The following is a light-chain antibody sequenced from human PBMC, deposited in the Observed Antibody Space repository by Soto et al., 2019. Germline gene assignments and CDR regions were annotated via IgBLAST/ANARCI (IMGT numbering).Light chain of an antibody. J-gene: IGKJ1*01. CDR1: QSVGSN. CDR3: QQYNNWPTWT. Sequence: EIVMTQSPATLSVSPGERVTLSCRARQSVGSNLAWYQQKPGQAPRLLIYGTSTRATGIPARFSGSGSETEFTLTISSLQAEDSAVYFCQQYNNWPTWTIGQGTKVDIK. CDR2: GTS. V-gene: IGKV3-15*01.